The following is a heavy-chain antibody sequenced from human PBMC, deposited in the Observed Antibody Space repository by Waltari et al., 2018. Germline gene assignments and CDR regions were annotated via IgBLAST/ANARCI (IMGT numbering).Heavy chain of an antibody. J-gene: IGHJ4*02. CDR3: VRVAVDN. CDR1: GFTFSTHW. D-gene: IGHD2-15*01. CDR2: IKQDGSDK. V-gene: IGHV3-7*01. Sequence: EVQLVESGGGLVQPGGSLRLSCADSGFTFSTHWMSWARQAPGKGLEWVANIKQDGSDKYYVESVKRGFTISGDDAKYSLYLQMSSLRAVDSAVYHCVRVAVDNWGQGTLGTVSS.